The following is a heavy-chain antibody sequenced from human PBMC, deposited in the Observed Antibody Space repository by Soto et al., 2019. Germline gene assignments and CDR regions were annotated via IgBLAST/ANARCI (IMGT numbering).Heavy chain of an antibody. CDR2: ISYDGSNK. Sequence: GGSLRLSCAASVFTFSSYDMHWVRQAPGKGLEWVAVISYDGSNKYYADSVKGRFTISRDNSKNTLYLQMNSLRAEDTAVYYCAKSEVGATADDASDIWGQGTMVTVSS. J-gene: IGHJ3*02. D-gene: IGHD1-26*01. CDR1: VFTFSSYD. V-gene: IGHV3-30*18. CDR3: AKSEVGATADDASDI.